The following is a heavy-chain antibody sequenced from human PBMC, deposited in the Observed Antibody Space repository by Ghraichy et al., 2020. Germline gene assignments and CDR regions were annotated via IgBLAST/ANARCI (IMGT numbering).Heavy chain of an antibody. V-gene: IGHV3-23*01. CDR3: ARSTDSPEYYDFWSGYYYYYCMDV. CDR2: ISGSGGST. D-gene: IGHD3-3*01. CDR1: GFTFSSYA. Sequence: GGSLRLSCAASGFTFSSYAMSWVRQAPGKGLEWVSAISGSGGSTYYADSVKGRFTISRDNSKNTLYLQMTSLRAEDTAVYYCARSTDSPEYYDFWSGYYYYYCMDVWGKGTTVTVS. J-gene: IGHJ6*03.